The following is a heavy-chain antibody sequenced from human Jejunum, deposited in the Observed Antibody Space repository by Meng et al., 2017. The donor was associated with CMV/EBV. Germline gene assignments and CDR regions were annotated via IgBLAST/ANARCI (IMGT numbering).Heavy chain of an antibody. CDR2: ISNDGSKT. D-gene: IGHD2-8*01. CDR1: GFIFIIYA. V-gene: IGHV3-30-3*01. CDR3: ARELASWCYFDS. J-gene: IGHJ4*02. Sequence: VELAVSGGGVLQPGGSLSLSCEVSGFIFIIYAMHWVSQAPGKGLEWVAVISNDGSKTYFADSVKDRFTISRDNSKETLFLQMNSLRPEDTAVYYCARELASWCYFDSWGQGTLVTVSS.